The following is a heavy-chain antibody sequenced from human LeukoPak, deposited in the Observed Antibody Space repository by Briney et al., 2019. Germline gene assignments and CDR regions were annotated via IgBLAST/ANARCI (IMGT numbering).Heavy chain of an antibody. J-gene: IGHJ4*02. D-gene: IGHD6-19*01. CDR1: GFTLSNYW. CDR2: IKEDGRQK. V-gene: IGHV3-7*01. Sequence: GGSLRLSCAGTGFTLSNYWMNWVRQAPGEGLEWGANIKEDGRQKYYVDSVKGRFTISRDNAKNSVYLQISSVRAEDTAVYYCVGSSGWLFDYWGQGTLVAVSS. CDR3: VGSSGWLFDY.